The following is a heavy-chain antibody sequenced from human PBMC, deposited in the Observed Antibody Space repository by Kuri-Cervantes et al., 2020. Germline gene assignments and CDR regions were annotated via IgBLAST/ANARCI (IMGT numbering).Heavy chain of an antibody. D-gene: IGHD2-15*01. Sequence: SETLSLTCTVSGGSISSGDYYWSWIRQPPGKGLEWIGYIYCTGNTYYNPSLKSRVTMSIDTSKSQFSLKLNSVTTTDTAVYYCASKDRRNYYFDRWGQGTLVTVSS. V-gene: IGHV4-30-4*01. CDR1: GGSISSGDYY. CDR3: ASKDRRNYYFDR. CDR2: IYCTGNT. J-gene: IGHJ4*02.